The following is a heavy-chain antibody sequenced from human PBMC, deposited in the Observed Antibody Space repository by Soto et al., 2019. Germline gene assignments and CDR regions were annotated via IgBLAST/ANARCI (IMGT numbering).Heavy chain of an antibody. CDR2: INAGNGNT. J-gene: IGHJ5*02. CDR3: ARVRAARPKLFDP. D-gene: IGHD6-6*01. V-gene: IGHV1-3*01. CDR1: GYTFTSYA. Sequence: QVQLVQSGAEVKKPGPSVKVSCKASGYTFTSYAMHWVRQAPGQRLEWMGWINAGNGNTKYSEKFQGRVTITSDTSASTAYMELSSLRSEDTAVYYCARVRAARPKLFDPWGQGTLVTVSS.